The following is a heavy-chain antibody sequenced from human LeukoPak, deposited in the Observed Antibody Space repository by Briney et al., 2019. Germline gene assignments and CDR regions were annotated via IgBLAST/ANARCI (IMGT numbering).Heavy chain of an antibody. CDR1: GYSISSGYY. CDR2: IYHSGST. V-gene: IGHV4-38-2*02. Sequence: PSETLSLTCTVSGYSISSGYYWGWIRQPPGKGLEWIGSIYHSGSTYYNPSLKSRVTISVDTSKNQFSLKLSSVTAADTAVYYCARLTVTTYFDYWGQGTLVTVSS. J-gene: IGHJ4*02. D-gene: IGHD4-17*01. CDR3: ARLTVTTYFDY.